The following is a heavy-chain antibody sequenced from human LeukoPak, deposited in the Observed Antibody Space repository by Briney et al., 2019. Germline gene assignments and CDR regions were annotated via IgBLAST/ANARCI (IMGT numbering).Heavy chain of an antibody. J-gene: IGHJ4*02. V-gene: IGHV3-7*01. CDR2: INQDGSEK. Sequence: PGGSLRLSCAASGFTFSSYLMSWVRQAPGKGLEWVANINQDGSEKYYVDSVKGRFTISRDIAKQSVFLQMNSLRVEDTAVYYCARLSAMVRGPEDIFYFEYWGLGTLVTVSS. CDR3: ARLSAMVRGPEDIFYFEY. D-gene: IGHD3-10*01. CDR1: GFTFSSYL.